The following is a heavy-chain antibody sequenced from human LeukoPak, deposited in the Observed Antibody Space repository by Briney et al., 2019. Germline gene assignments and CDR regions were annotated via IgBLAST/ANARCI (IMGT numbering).Heavy chain of an antibody. J-gene: IGHJ3*02. CDR1: GFTFTAFY. CDR3: VTSTGYFNTWGAFDI. CDR2: INLSSGGT. D-gene: IGHD2-15*01. V-gene: IGHV1-2*02. Sequence: GASVKVSCKASGFTFTAFYMHWVRQAPGQGLEWMAWINLSSGGTNYAQKFRGRVTITRDSSISTAYMELTSLRSDDTAIYYCVTSTGYFNTWGAFDIWGQGTMVTVSS.